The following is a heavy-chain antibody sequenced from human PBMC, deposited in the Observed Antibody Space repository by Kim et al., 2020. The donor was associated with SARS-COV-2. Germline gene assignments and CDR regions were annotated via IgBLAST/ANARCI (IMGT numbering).Heavy chain of an antibody. J-gene: IGHJ6*02. CDR2: IHQSGST. D-gene: IGHD2-2*02. CDR3: ETGRAGVVPAPILGIESHYDYFIMDV. V-gene: IGHV4-34*01. Sequence: SETLSLTCAVYGGSFSGHYWSWIRQPPGKGLEWIGEIHQSGSTNYNPSLKSRVTISIDTSKNQFSLKLSSVTAADTGFYYCETGRAGVVPAPILGIESHYDYFIMDVWGHGTTVTVSS. CDR1: GGSFSGHY.